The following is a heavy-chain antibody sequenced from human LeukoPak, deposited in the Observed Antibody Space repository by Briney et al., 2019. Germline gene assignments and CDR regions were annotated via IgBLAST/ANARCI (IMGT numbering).Heavy chain of an antibody. J-gene: IGHJ4*02. CDR2: ISGSGDKT. Sequence: GGSLRLSCAASGFTFSSYAMSWVRQAPGKGLEWVSLISGSGDKTYYADSVKGRFTISRDNSKNTLYLQVNSQRADDAAVYYCAKDDPNDYKPWIYWGQGTLVIVSS. D-gene: IGHD4-11*01. CDR3: AKDDPNDYKPWIY. CDR1: GFTFSSYA. V-gene: IGHV3-23*01.